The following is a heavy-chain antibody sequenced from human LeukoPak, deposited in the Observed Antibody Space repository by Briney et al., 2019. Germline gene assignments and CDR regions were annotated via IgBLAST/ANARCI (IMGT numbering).Heavy chain of an antibody. CDR3: AKGCCSSEGFDP. J-gene: IGHJ5*02. CDR2: ISGSGGST. Sequence: PGGSLRLSCAASGFTFSSYAMSWVRQAPGKGLEWVSSISGSGGSTYYADSVKGRITISRDNSKNTLYLQMTSLRAEDTAVYYCAKGCCSSEGFDPWGQGTLVTVSS. V-gene: IGHV3-23*01. D-gene: IGHD2-2*01. CDR1: GFTFSSYA.